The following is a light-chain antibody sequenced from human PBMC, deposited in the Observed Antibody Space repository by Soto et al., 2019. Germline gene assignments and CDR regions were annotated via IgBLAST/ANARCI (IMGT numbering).Light chain of an antibody. CDR3: QQYGSSPPVS. V-gene: IGKV3-20*01. CDR1: QSVSSTY. J-gene: IGKJ5*01. Sequence: EIVLTQSPGTLSLSPGERATLSCRASQSVSSTYLAWYQQKPGQAPRLLIYGASSRATGIPDRFSGSGSGTLFTITISRLEPEDFAVYECQQYGSSPPVSFGQRTRLEIK. CDR2: GAS.